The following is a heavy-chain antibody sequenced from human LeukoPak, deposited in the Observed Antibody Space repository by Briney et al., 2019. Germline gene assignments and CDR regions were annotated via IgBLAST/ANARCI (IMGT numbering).Heavy chain of an antibody. CDR3: ARPLYSSSSGFDY. J-gene: IGHJ4*02. D-gene: IGHD6-6*01. Sequence: PSETLSLTCAVSGYSISSGYYWGWIRQPPGKGLEWIGSIYHSGSTYYNPSLKSRVTISVDTSKNQFSLKLSSVTAADTAVYYCARPLYSSSSGFDYWGQGTPVTVSS. CDR1: GYSISSGYY. V-gene: IGHV4-38-2*01. CDR2: IYHSGST.